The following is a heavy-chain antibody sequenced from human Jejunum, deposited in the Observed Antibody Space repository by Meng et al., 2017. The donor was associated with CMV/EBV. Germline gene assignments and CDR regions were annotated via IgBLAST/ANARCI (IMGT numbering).Heavy chain of an antibody. CDR2: IYWDDDK. CDR1: GLSSISSGVV. Sequence: QITLKESGPTLVKPTQTLTLSCAFSGLSSISSGVVVGWIRQPPGKALEWLALIYWDDDKRYSPSLRSRLTITKDTSKNEVVLTMTNMDPVDTGTYYCAHFVGGYYPSRPDYWGQGTLVTVSS. D-gene: IGHD1-26*01. J-gene: IGHJ4*02. V-gene: IGHV2-5*02. CDR3: AHFVGGYYPSRPDY.